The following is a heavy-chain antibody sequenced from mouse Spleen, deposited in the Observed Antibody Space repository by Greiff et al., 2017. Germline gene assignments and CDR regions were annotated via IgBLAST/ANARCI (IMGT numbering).Heavy chain of an antibody. J-gene: IGHJ1*01. CDR3: ADHYYGSSYRYFDV. Sequence: QVQLQQSGAELARPGASVKLSCKASGYTFTSYGISWVKQRTGQGLEWIGEIYPRSGNTYYNEKFKGKATLTADKSSSTAYMELRSLTSEDSAVYFCADHYYGSSYRYFDVWGAGTTVTVSS. CDR2: IYPRSGNT. D-gene: IGHD1-1*01. V-gene: IGHV1-81*01. CDR1: GYTFTSYG.